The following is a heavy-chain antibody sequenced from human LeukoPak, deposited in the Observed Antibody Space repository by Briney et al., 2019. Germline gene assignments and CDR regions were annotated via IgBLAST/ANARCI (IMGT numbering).Heavy chain of an antibody. D-gene: IGHD3-16*01. V-gene: IGHV3-30*02. Sequence: GGSLRLSCAASGFTFSSYGMHWVRQAPGKGLEWVAFIRYDGSNKYYADSVKGRFTISRDNSKNTLYPQMNSLRAEDTAVYYCAKDGGYRTLNYFDYWGQGTLVTVSS. CDR1: GFTFSSYG. CDR2: IRYDGSNK. J-gene: IGHJ4*02. CDR3: AKDGGYRTLNYFDY.